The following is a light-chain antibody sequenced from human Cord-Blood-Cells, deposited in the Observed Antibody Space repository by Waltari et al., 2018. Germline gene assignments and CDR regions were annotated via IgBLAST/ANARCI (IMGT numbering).Light chain of an antibody. CDR2: GAS. CDR1: PSVSSSY. Sequence: EIVLTQSPGTLSLSPGERATLSCRASPSVSSSYLAWYQQNPGQAPRLLIYGASSRATGISDRFSGSGSGTDFTLTISRLEPEDFAVYYCQQYGSSLITFGQGTRLEIK. V-gene: IGKV3-20*01. J-gene: IGKJ5*01. CDR3: QQYGSSLIT.